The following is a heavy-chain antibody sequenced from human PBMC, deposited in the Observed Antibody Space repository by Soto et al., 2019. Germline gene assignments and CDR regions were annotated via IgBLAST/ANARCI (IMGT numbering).Heavy chain of an antibody. CDR1: GGTFSSYA. J-gene: IGHJ4*02. CDR3: ARESRYCSGGSCYFLPGIDY. Sequence: QVQLVQSGAEVKKPGSSVKVSCKASGGTFSSYAISWVRQAPGQGLEWMGGIIPIFGTANYAQKFQGRVTITADESTRTASMELSSLRSEDTAVYYCARESRYCSGGSCYFLPGIDYWGQGTLVTVSS. CDR2: IIPIFGTA. D-gene: IGHD2-15*01. V-gene: IGHV1-69*12.